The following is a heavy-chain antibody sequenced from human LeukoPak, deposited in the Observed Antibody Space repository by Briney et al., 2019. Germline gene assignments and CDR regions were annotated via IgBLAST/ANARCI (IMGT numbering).Heavy chain of an antibody. V-gene: IGHV4-34*01. CDR1: GGSISSYY. J-gene: IGHJ4*02. Sequence: SETLSLTCTVSGGSISSYYWSWIRQPPGKGLEWIGEINHSGSTNYNPSLKSRVTISVDTSKNQFSLKLSSVTAADTAVYYCVAIHVLGHYWGQGTLVTVSS. CDR2: INHSGST. D-gene: IGHD3-10*01. CDR3: VAIHVLGHY.